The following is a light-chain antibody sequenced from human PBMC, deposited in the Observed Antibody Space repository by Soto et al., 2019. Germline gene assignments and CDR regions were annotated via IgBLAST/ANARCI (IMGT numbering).Light chain of an antibody. CDR3: SSYTSSSTL. Sequence: QSALTQPASVSGSPGQSITISCTGTSSDVGDYNYVSWYQQHPGKAPKLMLYDVSNRPSGISNRFSASKSGNTASLTISGHQAEDEDYYCCSSYTSSSTLFGTGTKLTVL. V-gene: IGLV2-14*01. CDR1: SSDVGDYNY. CDR2: DVS. J-gene: IGLJ1*01.